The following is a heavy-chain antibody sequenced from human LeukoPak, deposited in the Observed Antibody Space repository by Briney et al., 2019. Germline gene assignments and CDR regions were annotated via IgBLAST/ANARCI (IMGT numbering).Heavy chain of an antibody. J-gene: IGHJ4*02. Sequence: SETLSLTCTVSGGSISSGSYYWSWIRQPARKGLEWIGRIYTSGSTNYNPSLKSRVTISVDTSKNQFSLKLSSVTAADTAVYYCARVTTGGYYNCWGQGTLVTVSS. V-gene: IGHV4-61*02. CDR1: GGSISSGSYY. CDR2: IYTSGST. CDR3: ARVTTGGYYNC. D-gene: IGHD3-22*01.